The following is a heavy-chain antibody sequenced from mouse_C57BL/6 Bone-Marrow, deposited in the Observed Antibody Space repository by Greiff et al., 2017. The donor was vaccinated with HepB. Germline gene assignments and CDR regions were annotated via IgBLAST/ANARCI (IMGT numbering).Heavy chain of an antibody. D-gene: IGHD2-5*01. CDR2: ISYDGSN. CDR3: SREAYYSRGCAIGY. J-gene: IGHJ4*01. CDR1: GYSITSGYY. V-gene: IGHV3-6*01. Sequence: EVQRVESGPGLVKPSQSLSLTCSVTGYSITSGYYWNWIRQFPGNKLEWMGYISYDGSNNYNPSLKNRISITRAASKNQFFLKLNSVTTEDTATYYCSREAYYSRGCAIGYWGQGTSVTVSS.